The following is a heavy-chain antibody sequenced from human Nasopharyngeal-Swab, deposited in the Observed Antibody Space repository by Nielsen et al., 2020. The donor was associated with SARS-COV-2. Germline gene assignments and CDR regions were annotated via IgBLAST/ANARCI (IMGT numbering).Heavy chain of an antibody. CDR2: IYSGGST. V-gene: IGHV3-53*01. D-gene: IGHD5-12*01. J-gene: IGHJ6*02. CDR3: AREYKYSGYVNIERGYYYYGMDV. CDR1: GFTVSSNY. Sequence: GESLKISCAASGFTVSSNYMSWVRQAPGKGLEWVSVIYSGGSTYYADSVKGRFTISRDNAKNSLYLQMNSLRAEDTAVYYCAREYKYSGYVNIERGYYYYGMDVWGQGTTVTVSS.